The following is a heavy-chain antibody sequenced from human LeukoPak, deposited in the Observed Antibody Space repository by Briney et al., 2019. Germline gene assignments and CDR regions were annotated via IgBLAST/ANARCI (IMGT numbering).Heavy chain of an antibody. CDR2: INHSGST. Sequence: PSETLSLTCAVYGGSFSGYYWSWIRQPPGKGLEWIGEINHSGSTNYNPSLKSRVTISVDTSKNQFSLKLSSVTAADTAVYYCARAMYWRGYRSGMDVWGQGTTVTVSS. CDR1: GGSFSGYY. J-gene: IGHJ6*02. CDR3: ARAMYWRGYRSGMDV. D-gene: IGHD3-16*02. V-gene: IGHV4-34*01.